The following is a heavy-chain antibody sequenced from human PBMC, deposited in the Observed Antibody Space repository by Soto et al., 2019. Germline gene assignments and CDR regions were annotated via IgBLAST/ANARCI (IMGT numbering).Heavy chain of an antibody. V-gene: IGHV5-51*01. J-gene: IGHJ4*02. CDR2: MYPGASDT. CDR1: GYDFNTNW. CDR3: ARLPRDCNKTSCYYAEH. Sequence: GESLKISCRGSGYDFNTNWFGWLRQLPGRVLEWVGIMYPGASDTRLLPSLQCHVTLSADVTVSTAFLQWRSLKTSDSGMYFCARLPRDCNKTSCYYAEHWGQGTSVTVSS. D-gene: IGHD3-22*01.